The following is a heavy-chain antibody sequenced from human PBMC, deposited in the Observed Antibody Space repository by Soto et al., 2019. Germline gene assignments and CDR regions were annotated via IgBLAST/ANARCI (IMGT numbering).Heavy chain of an antibody. Sequence: QVQLVQSGAEVKKPGSSVKVSCKASGGTFSSYAISWVRQAPGQGLEWMGGIIPIFGTANYAQKFQGRVTITADESTSTAHMELSSLRSEDTAVYYCARDGGYCSGGSCRYGMDVWGQGTTVTVSS. D-gene: IGHD2-15*01. J-gene: IGHJ6*02. CDR1: GGTFSSYA. V-gene: IGHV1-69*01. CDR2: IIPIFGTA. CDR3: ARDGGYCSGGSCRYGMDV.